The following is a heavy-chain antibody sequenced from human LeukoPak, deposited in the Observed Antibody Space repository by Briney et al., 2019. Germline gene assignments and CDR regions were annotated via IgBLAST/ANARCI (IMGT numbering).Heavy chain of an antibody. CDR1: GGSISNYY. CDR3: ARHLKTGIATAGTAYYGMDV. D-gene: IGHD6-13*01. V-gene: IGHV4-59*08. J-gene: IGHJ6*02. CDR2: IYYTGST. Sequence: PSETLSLTCTVSGGSISNYYWSWIRQPPGKGLEWIGYIYYTGSTNYNPSLKSRVSISVDTSKNQFSLKLSSVTAADTAVYYCARHLKTGIATAGTAYYGMDVWGQGTTVTVSS.